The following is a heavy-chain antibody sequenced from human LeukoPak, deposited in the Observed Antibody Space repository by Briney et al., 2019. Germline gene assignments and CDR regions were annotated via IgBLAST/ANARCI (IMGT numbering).Heavy chain of an antibody. CDR3: ARVYYSNSYDYWYFDL. CDR1: GGSISGSISSYY. Sequence: SETLSLTCTVSGGSISGSISSYYWNWIRQPPGKGLEWIGYIYYSGSTNYNPSLKSRVTISVDTSKNQFSLKLSSVTAADTAVYYCARVYYSNSYDYWYFDLWGRGTLVTASS. D-gene: IGHD6-13*01. J-gene: IGHJ2*01. CDR2: IYYSGST. V-gene: IGHV4-61*01.